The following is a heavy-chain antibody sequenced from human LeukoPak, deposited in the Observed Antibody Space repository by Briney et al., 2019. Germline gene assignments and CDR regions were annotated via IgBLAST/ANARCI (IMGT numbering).Heavy chain of an antibody. D-gene: IGHD3-10*01. J-gene: IGHJ6*02. V-gene: IGHV3-21*04. CDR3: AKDVFYGSGISDGMDV. CDR1: GFTFSSYS. CDR2: ISSSSSSI. Sequence: PGGSLRLSCAASGFTFSSYSMNWVRQAPGKGLECVSSISSSSSSIYYADSVKGRFTISRDDAKNSLYLQMNSLRAEDTAVYYCAKDVFYGSGISDGMDVWGQGTTVTVSS.